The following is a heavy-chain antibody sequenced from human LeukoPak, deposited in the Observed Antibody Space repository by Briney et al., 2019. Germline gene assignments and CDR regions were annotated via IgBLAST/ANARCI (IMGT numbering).Heavy chain of an antibody. CDR1: GYSFTSYW. Sequence: GESLKISCKGSGYSFTSYWIGWVRQMPGKGLEWMGIIYPGDSDTRYSPSFQGQVTISADKSISTAYLQWSSLKASDTAMYYCASPGYSSSWYGGGNYWGQGTLVTVSS. J-gene: IGHJ4*02. V-gene: IGHV5-51*01. CDR2: IYPGDSDT. D-gene: IGHD6-13*01. CDR3: ASPGYSSSWYGGGNY.